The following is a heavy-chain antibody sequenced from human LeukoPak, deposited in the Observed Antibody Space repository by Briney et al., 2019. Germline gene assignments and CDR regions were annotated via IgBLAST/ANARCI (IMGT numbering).Heavy chain of an antibody. Sequence: GGSLRLSCVASGFTFSSYSMNWVRQAPGKGLEWVSCIRSDSSYMYYADSVKGRFTISRDNAKNSLYLQMNSLRAEDTAVYYCAKRTGGPCTYWGQGTLVTVSS. CDR1: GFTFSSYS. V-gene: IGHV3-21*01. J-gene: IGHJ4*02. D-gene: IGHD4-23*01. CDR3: AKRTGGPCTY. CDR2: IRSDSSYM.